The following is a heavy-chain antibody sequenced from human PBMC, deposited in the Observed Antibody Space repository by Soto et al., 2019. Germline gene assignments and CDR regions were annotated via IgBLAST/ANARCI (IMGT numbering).Heavy chain of an antibody. Sequence: GGSLRLSCAASGFTFSSYGMHWVRQAPGKGLEWVAVIWYDGSNKYYADSVKGRFTISRDNSKNTLYLQMNSLRAEDTAVYYCARDVTIFGHDHYYYGMDVWGQGTTVTVSS. V-gene: IGHV3-33*01. CDR2: IWYDGSNK. J-gene: IGHJ6*02. CDR1: GFTFSSYG. D-gene: IGHD3-3*01. CDR3: ARDVTIFGHDHYYYGMDV.